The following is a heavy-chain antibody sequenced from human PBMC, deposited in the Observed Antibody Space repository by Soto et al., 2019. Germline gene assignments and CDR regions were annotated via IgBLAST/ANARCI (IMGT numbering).Heavy chain of an antibody. CDR1: GYTFTSYG. CDR2: IIPIFGTA. D-gene: IGHD3-10*01. J-gene: IGHJ6*02. Sequence: SVKVSCKASGYTFTSYGISWVRQAPGQGLEWMGGIIPIFGTANYAQKFQGRVTITADESTSTAYMELSSLRSEDTAVYYCARAGGYYYGMDVWGQGTTVTVSS. V-gene: IGHV1-69*13. CDR3: ARAGGYYYGMDV.